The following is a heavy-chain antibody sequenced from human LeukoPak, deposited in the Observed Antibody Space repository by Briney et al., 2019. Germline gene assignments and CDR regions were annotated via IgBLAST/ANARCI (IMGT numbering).Heavy chain of an antibody. CDR1: GYTFTSYG. D-gene: IGHD3-16*01. V-gene: IGHV1-18*01. J-gene: IGHJ4*02. CDR3: ARGGITESVDY. Sequence: ASVKVSCNSSGYTFTSYGFTWVRQPPGQGLEWMGWISAYNGNTNYVQKLQGRVTMSTDTSTSTVYMELRSLRSDDTAVYYCARGGITESVDYWGQGTLVTVSS. CDR2: ISAYNGNT.